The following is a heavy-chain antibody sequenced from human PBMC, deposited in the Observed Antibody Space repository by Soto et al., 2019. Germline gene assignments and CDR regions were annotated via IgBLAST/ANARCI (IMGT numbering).Heavy chain of an antibody. CDR2: VNDSMNT. D-gene: IGHD2-15*01. V-gene: IGHV4-61*01. CDR3: ARNTAVPNTLRSRYFFDY. CDR1: GSSVSNKTHY. J-gene: IGHJ4*02. Sequence: SETLSLTCSASGSSVSNKTHYWSWIRQPPGKRLELSGHVNDSMNTNYNPTLNSRVSLSVDMSKNEFSLRLSSVATANTALYYSARNTAVPNTLRSRYFFDYWGQGTLVTVSS.